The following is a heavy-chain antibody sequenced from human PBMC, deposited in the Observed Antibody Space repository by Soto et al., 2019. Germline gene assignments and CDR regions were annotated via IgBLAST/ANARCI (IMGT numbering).Heavy chain of an antibody. CDR3: ARGRDGDY. V-gene: IGHV1-18*01. J-gene: IGHJ4*02. CDR1: GYAFTTYG. D-gene: IGHD6-6*01. Sequence: QVHLVQSGAEVKKPGASVKVSCKGSGYAFTTYGITWVRQAPGPGLEWMGWISAHNGNTNHAQKLQGRVTVPRDTSTSTAYMELRSLRSDDTAVYYCARGRDGDYWGQGALVTVSS. CDR2: ISAHNGNT.